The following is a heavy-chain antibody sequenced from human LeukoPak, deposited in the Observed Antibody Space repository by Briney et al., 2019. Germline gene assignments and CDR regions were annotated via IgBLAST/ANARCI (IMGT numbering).Heavy chain of an antibody. CDR3: AKDKAHYYDSSGYYDY. D-gene: IGHD3-22*01. V-gene: IGHV1-69*05. J-gene: IGHJ4*02. CDR2: IIPIFGTA. Sequence: GASVKVSCKASGGTFSSYAISWVRQAPEQGLEWMGGIIPIFGTANYAQKFQGRVTITTDESTSTAYMELSSLRSEDTAVYYCAKDKAHYYDSSGYYDYWGQGTLVTVSS. CDR1: GGTFSSYA.